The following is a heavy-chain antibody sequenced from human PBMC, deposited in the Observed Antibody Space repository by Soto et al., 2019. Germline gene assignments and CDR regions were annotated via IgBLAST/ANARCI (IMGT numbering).Heavy chain of an antibody. Sequence: SETLSLTCTFSCGSIISSSYYWGWIRQPPGKGLEWIGSIYYSGSTYYNPSLKSRVTISVDTSKNQFSLKLSSVTAADTAVYHCARHPSVGYDSSGYHGMVSYFDYWGQGTLVTVSS. CDR3: ARHPSVGYDSSGYHGMVSYFDY. CDR2: IYYSGST. CDR1: CGSIISSSYY. D-gene: IGHD3-22*01. J-gene: IGHJ4*02. V-gene: IGHV4-39*01.